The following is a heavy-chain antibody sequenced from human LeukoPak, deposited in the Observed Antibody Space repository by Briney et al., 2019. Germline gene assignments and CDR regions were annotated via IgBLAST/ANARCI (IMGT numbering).Heavy chain of an antibody. Sequence: SETLSLTCTVSGGSISNKYWIWIRQPPGKGLDWIGYIYYTGNTNYNPSLKSRVTISVDTSKNEFSLKLSSATAADTAVYYCARDRLQLQSWGQGTLVTVSS. V-gene: IGHV4-59*01. CDR2: IYYTGNT. CDR1: GGSISNKY. J-gene: IGHJ5*02. CDR3: ARDRLQLQS. D-gene: IGHD1-1*01.